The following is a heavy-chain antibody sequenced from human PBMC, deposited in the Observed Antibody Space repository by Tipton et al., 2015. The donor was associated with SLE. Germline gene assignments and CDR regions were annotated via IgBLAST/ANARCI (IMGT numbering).Heavy chain of an antibody. Sequence: TLSLTCAVYGGSFSGYYWSWIRQPPGKGLEWIGEINHSGSTNYNPSLKSRVTISVDTSKNQFSLNLTSVTAADTAVYYCARRNGDLTFDYWGQGTLVTVSS. CDR3: ARRNGDLTFDY. CDR1: GGSFSGYY. V-gene: IGHV4-34*01. CDR2: INHSGST. D-gene: IGHD7-27*01. J-gene: IGHJ4*02.